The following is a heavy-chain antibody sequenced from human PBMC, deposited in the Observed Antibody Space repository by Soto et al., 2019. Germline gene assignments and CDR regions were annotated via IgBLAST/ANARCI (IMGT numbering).Heavy chain of an antibody. CDR1: XXTFXSXX. J-gene: IGHJ3*02. CDR3: ACLGPYDAFDI. D-gene: IGHD3-16*01. CDR2: ISAYNGNT. Sequence: ASXKVYCKAXXXTFXSXXXXXXXLSPGQALEWMGWISAYNGNTNYAQKLQGRVTMTTDTSTSTAYMELRSLRSDDTAVYYCACLGPYDAFDIWGQGTM. V-gene: IGHV1-18*01.